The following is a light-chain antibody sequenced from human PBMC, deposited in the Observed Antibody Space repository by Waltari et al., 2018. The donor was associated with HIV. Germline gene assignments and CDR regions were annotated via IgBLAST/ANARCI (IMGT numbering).Light chain of an antibody. V-gene: IGLV2-14*01. Sequence: HSVLTQPASVSGSPGQSITISCSGPPSDLSSLNFVSCYQQSPGRAPKLIIFEVSSRPSGISDRFSGSKSGDTASLTISALRTEDEADYFCSSYSPRDSVVFGGGTKVTVL. CDR1: PSDLSSLNF. CDR3: SSYSPRDSVV. CDR2: EVS. J-gene: IGLJ3*02.